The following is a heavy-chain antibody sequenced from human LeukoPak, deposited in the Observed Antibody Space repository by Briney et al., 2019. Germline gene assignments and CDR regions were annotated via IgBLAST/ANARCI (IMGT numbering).Heavy chain of an antibody. J-gene: IGHJ4*02. D-gene: IGHD4-17*01. CDR2: IYTSGST. CDR1: GGSISSGSYY. V-gene: IGHV4-61*02. CDR3: ARDSTTTVTIFDY. Sequence: SETLSLTCTVSGGSISSGSYYWSWSRQPAGKGLEWIGRIYTSGSTNYNPSLKSRLTISVDTSKNQFSLKLSSVTAADTAVYYCARDSTTTVTIFDYWGQGTLVTVSS.